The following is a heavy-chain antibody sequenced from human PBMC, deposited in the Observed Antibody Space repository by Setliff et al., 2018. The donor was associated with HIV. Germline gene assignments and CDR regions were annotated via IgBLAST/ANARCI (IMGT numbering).Heavy chain of an antibody. V-gene: IGHV4-61*09. Sequence: PSETLSLTCSVSSDSISSGSYYWSWIRQPAGEGLEWIGQIHTSGSTNYNPSLKSRVTISIDTSNNQFSLQLSSVTAADTAVYYCARHDGGGWYVRVLATSFDYWGQGTLVTVSS. CDR1: SDSISSGSYY. J-gene: IGHJ4*02. CDR3: ARHDGGGWYVRVLATSFDY. CDR2: IHTSGST. D-gene: IGHD6-19*01.